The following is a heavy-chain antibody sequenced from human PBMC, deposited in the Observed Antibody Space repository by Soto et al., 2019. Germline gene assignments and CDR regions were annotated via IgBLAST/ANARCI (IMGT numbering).Heavy chain of an antibody. CDR2: ISGSGGST. Sequence: PGGSLRLSCAASGFTFSSYAMSWVRQAPGKGLEWVSSISGSGGSTYYADSVKGRFTISRDNSKNTLYLQMNSLRAEDTAVYYCAKAGWFGEFPGYYYYGMDVWGQGTTVTVSS. CDR3: AKAGWFGEFPGYYYYGMDV. J-gene: IGHJ6*02. CDR1: GFTFSSYA. D-gene: IGHD3-10*01. V-gene: IGHV3-23*01.